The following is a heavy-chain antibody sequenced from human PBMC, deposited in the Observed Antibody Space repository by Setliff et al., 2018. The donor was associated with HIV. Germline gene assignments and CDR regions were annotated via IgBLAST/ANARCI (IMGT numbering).Heavy chain of an antibody. D-gene: IGHD1-26*01. V-gene: IGHV4-39*01. CDR3: ARTTYSGSYFNDS. J-gene: IGHJ5*01. CDR1: GGSIRSNSYY. CDR2: IYISGST. Sequence: SETLSLTCSVSGGSIRSNSYYWGWIRQPPGKGLEWIGYIYISGSTDYSPSLKSRVTMSVDTSKNQFSLKLTSVTAADTAVYYCARTTYSGSYFNDSWGQGTLVTVSS.